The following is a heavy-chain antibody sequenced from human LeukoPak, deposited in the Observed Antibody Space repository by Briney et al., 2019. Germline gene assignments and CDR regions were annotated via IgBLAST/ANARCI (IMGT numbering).Heavy chain of an antibody. V-gene: IGHV3-30*18. J-gene: IGHJ1*01. D-gene: IGHD2-21*02. CDR3: SKRGSDSPSCFQH. CDR2: ISYDGSNK. CDR1: GFTFSSYG. Sequence: GGSLRLSCAASGFTFSSYGMHWVRQAPGKGLEWVAVISYDGSNKYYADSVKGRFTISRDNSKNTPYLQMNSLRAEDTAVYYCSKRGSDSPSCFQHWGQGTLVTVSS.